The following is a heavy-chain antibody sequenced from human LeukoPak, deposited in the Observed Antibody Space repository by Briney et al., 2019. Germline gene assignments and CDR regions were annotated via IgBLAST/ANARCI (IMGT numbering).Heavy chain of an antibody. Sequence: GESLKISFKGSGYRFTSYWIGWVRQMPGKGLEWMGIIYPGDSDTRYSPSFQGQVTISVDKSITTAYLQWSSLKASDTAMYYCARRDGRALDIWGQGTPVTVSS. J-gene: IGHJ3*02. CDR2: IYPGDSDT. CDR3: ARRDGRALDI. CDR1: GYRFTSYW. V-gene: IGHV5-51*01. D-gene: IGHD2-21*02.